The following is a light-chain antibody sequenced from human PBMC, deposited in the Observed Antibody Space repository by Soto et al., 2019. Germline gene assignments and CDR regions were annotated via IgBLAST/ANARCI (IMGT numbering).Light chain of an antibody. CDR3: QQSYSTPQT. J-gene: IGKJ2*01. CDR2: AAS. CDR1: QSISSY. V-gene: IGKV1-39*01. Sequence: DIQMTQSPSSLSASVGDRVTITCRASQSISSYLNWYQQKPGKAPTLLIYAASSLQSGVPSRFSGRGSWTDFTLTISSLQPEDFATYYCQQSYSTPQTFGQGTKLEIK.